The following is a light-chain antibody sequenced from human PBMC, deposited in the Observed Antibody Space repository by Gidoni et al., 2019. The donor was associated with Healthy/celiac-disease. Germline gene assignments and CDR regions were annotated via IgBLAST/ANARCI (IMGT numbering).Light chain of an antibody. J-gene: IGKJ4*01. Sequence: DIQMTQSPSSLSASVGDRVTITCRASQSISSYLNWYQHKPGNAPKLLIYAGSSLQSGVPSRFSGSGSGTDFTLTISSLQPEDFATYYCQQSYSTLALTFGGETKVGIK. CDR1: QSISSY. CDR2: AGS. V-gene: IGKV1-39*01. CDR3: QQSYSTLALT.